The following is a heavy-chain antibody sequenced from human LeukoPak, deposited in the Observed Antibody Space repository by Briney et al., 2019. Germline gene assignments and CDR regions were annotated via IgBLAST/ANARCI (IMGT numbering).Heavy chain of an antibody. Sequence: PSETLSLTCTASGGSISSYYWSWIRQPPGKGLEWIGYIYYSGSTNYNPSLKSRVTISVDTSKNQFSLKLSSVTAADTAVYYCARASEDDYVWGSYRSNWFDPWGQGTLVTVSS. CDR2: IYYSGST. J-gene: IGHJ5*02. D-gene: IGHD3-16*02. CDR1: GGSISSYY. CDR3: ARASEDDYVWGSYRSNWFDP. V-gene: IGHV4-59*01.